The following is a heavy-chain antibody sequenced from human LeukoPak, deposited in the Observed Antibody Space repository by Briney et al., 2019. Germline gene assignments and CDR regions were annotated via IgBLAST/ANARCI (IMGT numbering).Heavy chain of an antibody. V-gene: IGHV4-61*02. CDR1: GGSISSGSYY. Sequence: SQTPSLTCTVSGGSISSGSYYWSWIRQPAGKGLEWIGRIYTSGSTNYNPSLKSRVTISVDTSKNQFSLKLSSVTAADTAVYYCARGAVRVVPAATDWFDPWGQGTLVTVSS. J-gene: IGHJ5*02. CDR2: IYTSGST. CDR3: ARGAVRVVPAATDWFDP. D-gene: IGHD2-2*01.